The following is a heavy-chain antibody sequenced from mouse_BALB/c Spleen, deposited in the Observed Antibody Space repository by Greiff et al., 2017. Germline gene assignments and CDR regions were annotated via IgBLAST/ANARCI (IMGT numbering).Heavy chain of an antibody. V-gene: IGHV1-80*01. CDR3: AREDYRYDGGAMDY. Sequence: QVQLQQSGAELVRPGSSVKISCKASGYAFSSYWMNWVKQRPGQGLEWIGQIYPGDGDTNYNGKFKGKATLTADKSSSTAYMQLSSLTSEDSAVYFCAREDYRYDGGAMDYWGQGTSVTVSS. J-gene: IGHJ4*01. D-gene: IGHD2-14*01. CDR1: GYAFSSYW. CDR2: IYPGDGDT.